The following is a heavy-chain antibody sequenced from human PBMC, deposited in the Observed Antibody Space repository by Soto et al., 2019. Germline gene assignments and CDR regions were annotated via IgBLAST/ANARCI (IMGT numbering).Heavy chain of an antibody. V-gene: IGHV3-33*01. CDR3: ARSGEWQRLGGFDP. Sequence: QVPLVESGGGVVQPGRSLRLSCAAYGFTFSSYGMHWVRQAPGKGLEWVAVIWYDGSNKYYADSVKGRFTISRDNSKNTLYPQMNSMRAEDTAVSYCARSGEWQRLGGFDPWCQGTLVTVSS. J-gene: IGHJ5*02. CDR2: IWYDGSNK. D-gene: IGHD1-26*01. CDR1: GFTFSSYG.